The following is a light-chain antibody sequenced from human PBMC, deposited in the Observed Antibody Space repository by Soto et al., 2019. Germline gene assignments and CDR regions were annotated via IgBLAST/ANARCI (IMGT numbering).Light chain of an antibody. J-gene: IGKJ2*01. Sequence: ETVLTQSPGTLSLSPGERATLSCRASRSVSASYLAWYQQKPGQAPRLLIYGASSRATGFPDRFSGSGSGTDFTLTISRLEPEDSAVYYCQQYDTPATFGQGTKLEI. CDR2: GAS. CDR3: QQYDTPAT. V-gene: IGKV3-20*01. CDR1: RSVSASY.